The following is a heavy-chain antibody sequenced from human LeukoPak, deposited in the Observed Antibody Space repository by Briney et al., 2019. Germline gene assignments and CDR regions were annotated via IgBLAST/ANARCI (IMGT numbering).Heavy chain of an antibody. Sequence: GGSLRLSCAASGFTFSSYGMHWVRQAPGKGLEWVALTWNDGSNKYYADSVKGRFTISRDNSENTLHLQMNSLTVEDTAVYYCARSQSSSLIDYWGQGTLVTVSS. CDR2: TWNDGSNK. CDR1: GFTFSSYG. V-gene: IGHV3-33*01. J-gene: IGHJ4*02. CDR3: ARSQSSSLIDY. D-gene: IGHD6-13*01.